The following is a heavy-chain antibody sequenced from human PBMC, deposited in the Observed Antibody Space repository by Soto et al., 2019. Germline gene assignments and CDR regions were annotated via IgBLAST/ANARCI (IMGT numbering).Heavy chain of an antibody. V-gene: IGHV1-18*01. CDR1: GYTFTSYG. Sequence: ASVKVSFKASGYTFTSYGISWVRQAPGQGLEWMGWISAYNGNTNYAQKLQGRVTMTTDTSTSTAYMELRSLRSDDTAVYYCARNIDRYGTGHDAFDIWGQGTMVTVSS. CDR3: ARNIDRYGTGHDAFDI. CDR2: ISAYNGNT. J-gene: IGHJ3*02. D-gene: IGHD2-8*02.